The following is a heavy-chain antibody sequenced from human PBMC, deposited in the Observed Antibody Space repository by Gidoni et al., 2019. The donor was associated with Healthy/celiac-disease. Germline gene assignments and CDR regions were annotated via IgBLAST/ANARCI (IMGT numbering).Heavy chain of an antibody. V-gene: IGHV5-51*01. J-gene: IGHJ5*02. Sequence: EVQLAQAGADAKKRGESLKIASKGSGYSFTSDRLGWVRPMPGKGLAWRGLIYPCDSDTRYSPSFQGQVPISADKSISTAYLQWSRLKASDTAMYYCARHGSSSSWYPNWFDPWGQGTLVTVSS. D-gene: IGHD6-13*01. CDR3: ARHGSSSSWYPNWFDP. CDR2: IYPCDSDT. CDR1: GYSFTSDR.